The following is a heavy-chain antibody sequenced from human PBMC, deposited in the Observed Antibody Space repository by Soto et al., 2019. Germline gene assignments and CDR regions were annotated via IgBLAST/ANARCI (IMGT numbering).Heavy chain of an antibody. CDR3: ASRIPTADYFAY. D-gene: IGHD2-21*01. Sequence: GGSLRLSCTASRFTFSNCAKTWVRQAPGKGLEWVSAISGSGAYTYYADSVKGRFTISRDNSKNTLYLQMNSLRAEDTDVYYCASRIPTADYFAYWGLGTLVTVSS. CDR1: RFTFSNCA. V-gene: IGHV3-23*01. J-gene: IGHJ4*02. CDR2: ISGSGAYT.